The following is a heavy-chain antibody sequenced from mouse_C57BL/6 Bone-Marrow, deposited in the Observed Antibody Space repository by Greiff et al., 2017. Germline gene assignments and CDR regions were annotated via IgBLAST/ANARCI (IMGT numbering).Heavy chain of an antibody. CDR3: AIDGNYWFAY. CDR2: IHPNSGST. Sequence: QVHVKQPGAELVKPGASVKLSCKASGYTFTSYWMHWVKQRPGQGLEWIGMIHPNSGSTNYNEKFKSKATLTVDKSSSTAYMQLSSLTSEDSAVYYCAIDGNYWFAYWGQGTLVTVSA. V-gene: IGHV1-64*01. J-gene: IGHJ3*01. D-gene: IGHD2-1*01. CDR1: GYTFTSYW.